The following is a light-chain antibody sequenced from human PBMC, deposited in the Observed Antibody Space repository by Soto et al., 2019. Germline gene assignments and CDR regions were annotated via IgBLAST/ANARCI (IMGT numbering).Light chain of an antibody. CDR1: QSVSSY. Sequence: EIVLTQSPATLSLSPGERATLSCRASQSVSSYLAWYQQKPGQAPRHLIYDASNRATGIPARFSGSGSGTDFTLTISSLEPEDFAVYYCQQGLTFGPGTKVDIK. CDR3: QQGLT. V-gene: IGKV3-11*01. J-gene: IGKJ3*01. CDR2: DAS.